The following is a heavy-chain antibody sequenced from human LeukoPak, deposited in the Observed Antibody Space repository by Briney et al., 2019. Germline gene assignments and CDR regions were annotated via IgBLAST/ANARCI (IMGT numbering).Heavy chain of an antibody. CDR3: ARDRVLDNYYDSSGYGSHFDY. Sequence: GGSLRLSCAASGFTFSSYSMNWVRQAPGKGLEWVSYISSSSSTIYYADSVKGRFTISRDNAKNSLYPQMNSLRAEDTAVYYCARDRVLDNYYDSSGYGSHFDYWGQGTPVTVSS. D-gene: IGHD3-22*01. CDR1: GFTFSSYS. CDR2: ISSSSSTI. J-gene: IGHJ4*02. V-gene: IGHV3-48*04.